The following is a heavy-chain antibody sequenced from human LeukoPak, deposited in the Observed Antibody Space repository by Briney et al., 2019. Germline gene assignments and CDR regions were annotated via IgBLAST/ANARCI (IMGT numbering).Heavy chain of an antibody. V-gene: IGHV3-23*01. CDR2: ISGSGGST. J-gene: IGHJ4*02. Sequence: EGSLRLSCAASGLTFSSYAMSWVRQAPGKGLEWVSAISGSGGSTYYADSVKGRLTISRDNSKNTLYLQMNSLRAEDTAVYYCAKDISSACPYCFDYWGQGTLVTVSS. D-gene: IGHD6-19*01. CDR1: GLTFSSYA. CDR3: AKDISSACPYCFDY.